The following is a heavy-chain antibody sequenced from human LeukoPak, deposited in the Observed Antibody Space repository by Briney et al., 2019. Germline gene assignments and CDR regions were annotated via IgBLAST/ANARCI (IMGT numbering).Heavy chain of an antibody. Sequence: TGGSLRLSCAASGFTVSSNYMSWVRQAPGKGLEWVSVIYSGGSTYYADSVKGRFTISRDNSKNTLYLQMNSLRAEDTAVYYCARATLGDYYYMDVWGKGTTVTVSS. J-gene: IGHJ6*03. D-gene: IGHD5-12*01. CDR2: IYSGGST. CDR1: GFTVSSNY. V-gene: IGHV3-53*01. CDR3: ARATLGDYYYMDV.